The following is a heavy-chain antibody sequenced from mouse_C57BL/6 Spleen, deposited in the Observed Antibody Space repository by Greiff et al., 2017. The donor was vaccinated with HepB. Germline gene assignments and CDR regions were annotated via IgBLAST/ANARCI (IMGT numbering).Heavy chain of an antibody. CDR1: GYTFTDYY. CDR3: AREGLDY. V-gene: IGHV1-26*01. Sequence: EVQLQQSGPELVKPGASVKISCKASGYTFTDYYMNWVKQSHGKSLEWIGDINPNNGGTSYNQKFKGKATLTVDKSSSTAYMELRSLTSEDSAVYYCAREGLDYLGQGTTLTVSS. D-gene: IGHD3-3*01. J-gene: IGHJ2*01. CDR2: INPNNGGT.